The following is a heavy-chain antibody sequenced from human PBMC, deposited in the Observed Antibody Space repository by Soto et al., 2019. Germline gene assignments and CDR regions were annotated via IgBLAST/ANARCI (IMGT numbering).Heavy chain of an antibody. D-gene: IGHD6-13*01. Sequence: SETLSLTCAVYGGSFSGYYWSWIRQPPGKGLEWIGEINHSGSTNYNPSLKSRVTISVDTSKNQFSLKLSSVTAADTAVYYCARGVIAAAGTVGSRRPRRYFDYWGQGTLVTVSS. CDR3: ARGVIAAAGTVGSRRPRRYFDY. CDR1: GGSFSGYY. J-gene: IGHJ4*02. CDR2: INHSGST. V-gene: IGHV4-34*01.